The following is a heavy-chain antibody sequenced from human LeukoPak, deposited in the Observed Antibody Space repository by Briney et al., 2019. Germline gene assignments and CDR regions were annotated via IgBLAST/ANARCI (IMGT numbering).Heavy chain of an antibody. CDR2: IYHSWST. J-gene: IGHJ3*02. Sequence: SETLSLTCAVSGGTISSSNWWSWVRQPPGKGLEWIGEIYHSWSTNYNPSLKSRVTISVDKSKNQFSLKLSSVTAADTAVYYCARGGGAAAQEGFDIWGQGTVVTVSS. CDR3: ARGGGAAAQEGFDI. V-gene: IGHV4-4*02. D-gene: IGHD6-13*01. CDR1: GGTISSSNW.